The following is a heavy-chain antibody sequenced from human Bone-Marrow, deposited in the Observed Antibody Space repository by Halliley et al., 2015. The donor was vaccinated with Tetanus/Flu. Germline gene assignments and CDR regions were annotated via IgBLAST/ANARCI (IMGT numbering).Heavy chain of an antibody. Sequence: GYIYYSGSPYYNPSLKSRVIISVDTSKNQFSLKLSSVTAADTAVYYCARHVGSSISYHYGMDVWGQGTTVTVSS. CDR3: ARHVGSSISYHYGMDV. J-gene: IGHJ6*02. CDR2: IYYSGSP. V-gene: IGHV4-30-4*01. D-gene: IGHD2-2*01.